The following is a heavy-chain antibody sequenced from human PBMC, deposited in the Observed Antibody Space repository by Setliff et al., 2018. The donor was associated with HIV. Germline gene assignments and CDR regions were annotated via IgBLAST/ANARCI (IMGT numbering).Heavy chain of an antibody. Sequence: PSETLSLTCTVSGGSISSSSYYWGWIRQPPGKGLEWIGSIYYSGSTYYNPSLKSRVTISVDTSKNQFSLKLSSVTAADTAVYFCARHTVLNISPSGQGYYYIDVWAKGTSVTVSS. J-gene: IGHJ6*03. CDR2: IYYSGST. CDR3: ARHTVLNISPSGQGYYYIDV. D-gene: IGHD3-3*02. CDR1: GGSISSSSYY. V-gene: IGHV4-39*01.